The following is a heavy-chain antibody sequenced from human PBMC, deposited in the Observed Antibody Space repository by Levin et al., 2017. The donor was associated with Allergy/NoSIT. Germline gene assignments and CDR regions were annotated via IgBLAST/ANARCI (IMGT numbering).Heavy chain of an antibody. V-gene: IGHV4-4*02. Sequence: SETLSLTCAVSGGSINSNNWWSWVRQPPGKGLEWIGEIYHTGSTNYNPSLKSRVTISVDKSNNQFSLKVSSVTAADTAVYYCAREMLAGSYARFDYWGQGTLVTVSS. D-gene: IGHD6-19*01. CDR3: AREMLAGSYARFDY. J-gene: IGHJ4*02. CDR2: IYHTGST. CDR1: GGSINSNNW.